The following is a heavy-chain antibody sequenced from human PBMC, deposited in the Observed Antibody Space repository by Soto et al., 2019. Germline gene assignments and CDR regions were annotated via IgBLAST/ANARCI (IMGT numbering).Heavy chain of an antibody. CDR2: IDPKTGGT. V-gene: IGHV1-2*04. CDR3: ASDPGRKESPWYFDF. CDR1: GYTFTDYY. J-gene: IGHJ2*01. Sequence: QVQLVQSGAEVKKPGASVKVSCKASGYTFTDYYVHWVRQAPGQGLEWMGWIDPKTGGTHNAQKFQGWFTMTRDTSITTFYMELSRLTSDDTAVYYCASDPGRKESPWYFDFRGRCNLVTVSS.